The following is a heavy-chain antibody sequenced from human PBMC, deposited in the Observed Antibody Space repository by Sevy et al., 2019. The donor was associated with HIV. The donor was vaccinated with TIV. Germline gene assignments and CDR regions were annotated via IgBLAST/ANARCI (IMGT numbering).Heavy chain of an antibody. CDR2: ISYDGNNK. Sequence: GGSLRLSCAASGFTFSSYAMHWVRQAPGKGLEGVAVISYDGNNKYHADSVKDRFTISRDNSKNTLYLQMNSLRAEDTAVYYCARDGSSGGLFLKDYYYFGLDVWGQGTTVTVSS. CDR1: GFTFSSYA. V-gene: IGHV3-30*04. J-gene: IGHJ6*02. D-gene: IGHD3-16*01. CDR3: ARDGSSGGLFLKDYYYFGLDV.